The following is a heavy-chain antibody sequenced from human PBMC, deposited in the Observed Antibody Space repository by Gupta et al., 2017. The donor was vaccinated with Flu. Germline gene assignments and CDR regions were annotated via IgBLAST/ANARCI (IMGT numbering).Heavy chain of an antibody. CDR2: INSDGSST. Sequence: EVQLVESGGGLVQPGGSLRLSCAASGFTFSSYWMHWVRQAPGKGLVWVSRINSDGSSTSYADSVKGRFTISRDNAKNTLYLQMNSLRAEDTAVYYCARQGGYCSSTSCYTPALTFWGQGTMVTVSS. CDR1: GFTFSSYW. D-gene: IGHD2-2*02. J-gene: IGHJ3*01. V-gene: IGHV3-74*01. CDR3: ARQGGYCSSTSCYTPALTF.